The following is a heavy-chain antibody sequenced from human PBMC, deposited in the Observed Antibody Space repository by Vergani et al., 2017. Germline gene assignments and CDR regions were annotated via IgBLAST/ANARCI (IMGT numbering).Heavy chain of an antibody. CDR3: ARHTTYTDS. CDR1: EYSFGNYW. CDR2: IYPADSDT. J-gene: IGHJ4*02. D-gene: IGHD1-1*01. Sequence: EVQLVQSGAEVKKPGESLKISCKGSEYSFGNYWIGWVRQMPGKGLERMGIIYPADSDTRYSPSFQGQVTISADKSISTAFLQWDSLKASDTALYYCARHTTYTDSWGQGTLVTVSS. V-gene: IGHV5-51*01.